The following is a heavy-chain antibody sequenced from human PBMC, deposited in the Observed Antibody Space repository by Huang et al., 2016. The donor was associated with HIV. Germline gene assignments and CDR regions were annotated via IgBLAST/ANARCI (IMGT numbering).Heavy chain of an antibody. D-gene: IGHD1-1*01. CDR2: ISPYNGNT. CDR1: GYTFSSYG. Sequence: QVKLVQSEAEAKKPGDSVKVSCNASGYTFSSYGVSWVRQAPGQRLEWMGWISPYNGNTNLAQKVQGRVTRTTATSANSAYMELRSLRSDDTALYYCARFSDPYNWNYVKWGFDYWGQGTLVTVSS. J-gene: IGHJ4*02. CDR3: ARFSDPYNWNYVKWGFDY. V-gene: IGHV1-18*04.